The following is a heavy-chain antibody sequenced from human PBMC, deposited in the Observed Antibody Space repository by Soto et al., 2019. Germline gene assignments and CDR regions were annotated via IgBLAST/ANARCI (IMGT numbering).Heavy chain of an antibody. CDR2: IYTSGST. CDR1: GGSISSYY. V-gene: IGHV4-4*07. D-gene: IGHD3-3*01. CDR3: AREAHDFWRGYYSNNFDY. Sequence: PSETLSLTCTVSGGSISSYYWSWIRQPAGKGLEWIGRIYTSGSTNYNPSLKSRVTMSVDTSKNQFSLKLSSVTAADTAVYYCAREAHDFWRGYYSNNFDYWGQGTLVTVYS. J-gene: IGHJ4*02.